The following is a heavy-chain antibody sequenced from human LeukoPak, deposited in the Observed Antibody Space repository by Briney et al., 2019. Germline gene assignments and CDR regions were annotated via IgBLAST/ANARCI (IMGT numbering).Heavy chain of an antibody. D-gene: IGHD3-10*01. CDR3: ARGSLWFGENPIDY. V-gene: IGHV4-31*03. CDR2: IYYSGST. CDR1: GGSISSGGYY. J-gene: IGHJ4*02. Sequence: SETLSLTCTVSGGSISSGGYYWSWIRQHPGKGLEWIGYIYYSGSTYYNPSLKSRVTISVDTSKNQFSLKLSSVTAADTAVYYCARGSLWFGENPIDYWGQGTLVTVSS.